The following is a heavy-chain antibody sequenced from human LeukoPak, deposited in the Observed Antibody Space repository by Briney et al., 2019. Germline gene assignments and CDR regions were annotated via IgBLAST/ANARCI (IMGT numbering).Heavy chain of an antibody. CDR2: IIPILGIA. V-gene: IGHV1-69*04. D-gene: IGHD2-21*02. J-gene: IGHJ6*02. CDR1: GYTFSSYA. Sequence: GASVKVSCKASGYTFSSYAISWVRQAPGQGLEWMGRIIPILGIANYAQKFQGRVTITADKSTSTAYMELSSLRSEDTAVYYCARDMDCGGDCQTGGGYYYYGMDVWGQGTTVTVSS. CDR3: ARDMDCGGDCQTGGGYYYYGMDV.